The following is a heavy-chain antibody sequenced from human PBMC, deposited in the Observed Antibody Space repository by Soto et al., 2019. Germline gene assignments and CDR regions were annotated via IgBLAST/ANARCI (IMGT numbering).Heavy chain of an antibody. D-gene: IGHD1-26*01. CDR2: IYYSGST. Sequence: QLLESGPGLVKPSETLSLTCTVSGGSISSSSYYWGWIRQPPGKGLEWIGSIYYSGSTYYNPSLKSRVTISVDTSKNQFSLKLSSVTAADTAVYYCASMEPFDYWGQGTLVTVSS. CDR1: GGSISSSSYY. V-gene: IGHV4-39*01. CDR3: ASMEPFDY. J-gene: IGHJ4*02.